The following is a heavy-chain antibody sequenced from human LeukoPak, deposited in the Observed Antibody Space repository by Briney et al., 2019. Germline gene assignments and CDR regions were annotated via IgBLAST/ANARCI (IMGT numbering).Heavy chain of an antibody. CDR2: ISWGGGRS. V-gene: IGHV3-43D*03. J-gene: IGHJ6*04. CDR3: AKALWFGELLPWGMDV. Sequence: GGSLRLSCAASGFTVGGYYMNWVRQAPGKGLEWVSLISWGGGRSYYASLVKGRFTISSDNSKNFLFQKMNSLRDEDTALYYCAKALWFGELLPWGMDVWGKGTTVTVSS. CDR1: GFTVGGYY. D-gene: IGHD3-10*01.